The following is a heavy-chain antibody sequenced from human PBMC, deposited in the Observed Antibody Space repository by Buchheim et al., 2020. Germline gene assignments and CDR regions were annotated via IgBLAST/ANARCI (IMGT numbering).Heavy chain of an antibody. Sequence: QVHLQESGPGLVKPSETLSLTCSVSGGSMIPYYWSWIRQSPGKGLEYIGYVYYTGSVTYNSSLKSRVNISVDTSKNQITLSLTSVTAADTAVYFCARHAGSFGYTYYFDFWGQGS. CDR1: GGSMIPYY. CDR3: ARHAGSFGYTYYFDF. J-gene: IGHJ4*02. D-gene: IGHD3-16*01. V-gene: IGHV4-59*08. CDR2: VYYTGSV.